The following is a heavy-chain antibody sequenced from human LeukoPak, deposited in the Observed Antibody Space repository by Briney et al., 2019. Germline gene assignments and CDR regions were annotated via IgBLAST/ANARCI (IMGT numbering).Heavy chain of an antibody. J-gene: IGHJ6*03. D-gene: IGHD3-3*01. Sequence: SETLSLTCTVSGGSISSYYWSWIRQPPGKGLEWIGYIYTRGSTNYNPSLKSRVTISVDTSKNQFSLRLSSVTAADTAVYYCARLGAGYDFWSGYYSGYYYYYMDVWGKGTTVTVSS. CDR3: ARLGAGYDFWSGYYSGYYYYYMDV. CDR2: IYTRGST. CDR1: GGSISSYY. V-gene: IGHV4-4*09.